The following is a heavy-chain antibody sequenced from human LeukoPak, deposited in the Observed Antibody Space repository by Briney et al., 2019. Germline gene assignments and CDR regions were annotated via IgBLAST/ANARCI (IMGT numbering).Heavy chain of an antibody. V-gene: IGHV3-7*01. J-gene: IGHJ4*02. CDR2: IKQDGSEK. D-gene: IGHD2-2*01. Sequence: GGSLRLSCAASGFTFSSYWMSWVRQAPGKGLEWVANIKQDGSEKYYVDSVKGRFTISRDNAKNSLYLQMNSLRAEDTAVYYCARSGYCSSTSCYAAAGFDYWGQGTLVTVSS. CDR1: GFTFSSYW. CDR3: ARSGYCSSTSCYAAAGFDY.